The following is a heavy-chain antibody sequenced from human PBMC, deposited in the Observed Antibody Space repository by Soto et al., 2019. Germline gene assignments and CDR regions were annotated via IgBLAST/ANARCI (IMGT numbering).Heavy chain of an antibody. CDR2: IWYDGSNK. V-gene: IGHV3-33*01. CDR1: GFTFSSYG. Sequence: QVQLVESGGGVVQPGRSLRLSCAASGFTFSSYGMHWVRQAPGKGLEWVAVIWYDGSNKYYADSVKGRFTISRDNSKNALYVQMNSLRAEDTAVYYCARDVMVTAMVMWYFDLWGRGTLVTVSS. J-gene: IGHJ2*01. D-gene: IGHD2-21*02. CDR3: ARDVMVTAMVMWYFDL.